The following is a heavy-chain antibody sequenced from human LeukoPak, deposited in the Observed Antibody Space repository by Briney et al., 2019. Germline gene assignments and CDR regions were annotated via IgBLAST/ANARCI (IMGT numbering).Heavy chain of an antibody. CDR2: IYHSGST. CDR1: GGSISSSNW. J-gene: IGHJ1*01. D-gene: IGHD2-2*02. Sequence: SGTLSLTCAVSGGSISSSNWWSWVRQPPGKGLEWIGEIYHSGSTNYNPSLKSRVTISVDKSKNQSSLKLSSVTAADTAVYYCARGIVVVPAAIEYFQHWGQGTLVTVSS. V-gene: IGHV4-4*02. CDR3: ARGIVVVPAAIEYFQH.